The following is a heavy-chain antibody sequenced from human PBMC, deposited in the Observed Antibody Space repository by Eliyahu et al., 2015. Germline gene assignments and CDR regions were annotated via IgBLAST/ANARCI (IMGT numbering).Heavy chain of an antibody. J-gene: IGHJ6*02. V-gene: IGHV4-31*01. CDR3: ARDSRYYGMDV. CDR1: GGPISSSGYY. CDR2: IYYSGNT. Sequence: QVQLQESGPGLVKPSQTLSLTCTVSGGPISSSGYYWSWIRQPPGKGLEWIGDIYYSGNTYYNPSLKSLVTISIDTSKNQFSLKLSSVTAADTAVYYCARDSRYYGMDVWGQGTTVTVSS.